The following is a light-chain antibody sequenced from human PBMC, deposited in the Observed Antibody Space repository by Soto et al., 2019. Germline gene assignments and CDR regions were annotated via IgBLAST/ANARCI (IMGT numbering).Light chain of an antibody. CDR3: QQSYRTPYT. CDR2: AVS. Sequence: DIRMTQSPSSLSASVGDRVTITCRASQSISKSLNWYQQKPGKAPSLLMYAVSSLQGGVPPRFSGSASGTNFSLTIAGLQREDFATYHCQQSYRTPYTFGQGTKLEIK. CDR1: QSISKS. J-gene: IGKJ2*01. V-gene: IGKV1-39*01.